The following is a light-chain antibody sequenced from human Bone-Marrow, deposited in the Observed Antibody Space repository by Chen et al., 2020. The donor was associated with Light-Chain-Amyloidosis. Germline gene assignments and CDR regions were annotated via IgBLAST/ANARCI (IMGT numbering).Light chain of an antibody. CDR1: NIGSTS. J-gene: IGLJ3*02. V-gene: IGLV3-21*02. Sequence: SYVLTQPSSVSVSPGQTATIACGGNNIGSTSVHWYQQTPGQAPLLVVYDHSARPSGIPERLSGSNSGNTATLNISRVEAGEEADYYCQVWYRISDRPVFGGATQLTVL. CDR2: DHS. CDR3: QVWYRISDRPV.